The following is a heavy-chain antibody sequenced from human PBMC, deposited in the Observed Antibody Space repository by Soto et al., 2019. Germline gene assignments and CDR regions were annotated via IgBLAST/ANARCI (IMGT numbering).Heavy chain of an antibody. V-gene: IGHV3-21*01. D-gene: IGHD6-13*01. J-gene: IGHJ6*02. CDR3: ARDPSSSAMDV. CDR1: GFTFSSYS. CDR2: ISSNSSYI. Sequence: GGSLRLSCAASGFTFSSYSMNWVRQAPGKGLEWVSSISSNSSYIYYADTVKGRFTISRDNAKNSLYLQMNSLRAEDTAVYYCARDPSSSAMDVWGQGTTVTVSS.